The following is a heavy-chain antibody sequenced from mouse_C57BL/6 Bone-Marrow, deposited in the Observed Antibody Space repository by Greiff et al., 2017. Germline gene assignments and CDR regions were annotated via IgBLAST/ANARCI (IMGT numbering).Heavy chain of an antibody. CDR3: AREGLYWYFDV. V-gene: IGHV1-81*01. CDR1: GYTFTSYG. D-gene: IGHD3-1*01. J-gene: IGHJ1*03. Sequence: VQLQQSGAELARPGASVKLSCKASGYTFTSYGISWVKQRTGQGLEWIGEIYPRSGNTYYNEKLKGKATMTADKSSSTAYMELRSLTSEDSAVYFCAREGLYWYFDVWGTGTTVTVSS. CDR2: IYPRSGNT.